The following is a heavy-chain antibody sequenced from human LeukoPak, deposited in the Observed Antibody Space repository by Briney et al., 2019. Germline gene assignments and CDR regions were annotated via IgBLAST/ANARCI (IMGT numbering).Heavy chain of an antibody. Sequence: GGSLRLSCAASGFTFSSYAMHWVRQAPGKGLEWVAVISYDGSNKYYADSVKGRFTISRDNSKNTLYLQMNSLRAEDTAVYYCARDRLVHIWFDPWGQGTLVTVSS. V-gene: IGHV3-30-3*01. CDR3: ARDRLVHIWFDP. D-gene: IGHD6-19*01. CDR1: GFTFSSYA. J-gene: IGHJ5*02. CDR2: ISYDGSNK.